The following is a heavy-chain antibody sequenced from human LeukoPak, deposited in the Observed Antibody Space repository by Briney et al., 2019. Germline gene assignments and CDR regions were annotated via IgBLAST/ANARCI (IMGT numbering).Heavy chain of an antibody. Sequence: SVKVSCKASGGTFSSYAISWVRQAPGQGLEWMGGIIPIFGTANYAQKFQGRVTITADESTSTAYMELSSLRSEDTAVYYCARDLSGYYYYYYMDVWGKGSTVTVSS. J-gene: IGHJ6*03. CDR1: GGTFSSYA. D-gene: IGHD6-19*01. CDR2: IIPIFGTA. CDR3: ARDLSGYYYYYYMDV. V-gene: IGHV1-69*13.